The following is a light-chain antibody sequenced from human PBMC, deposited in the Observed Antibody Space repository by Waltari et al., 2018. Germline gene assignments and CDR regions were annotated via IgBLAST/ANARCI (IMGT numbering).Light chain of an antibody. CDR2: GHN. CDR3: QSYDNRRSGVI. V-gene: IGLV1-40*01. J-gene: IGLJ2*01. Sequence: YRRLPGAAPKLLSHGHNKRPSGVPGRFSGSKSGTSASLAITGLQAEDEADYYCQSYDNRRSGVIFGGGTRLTVL.